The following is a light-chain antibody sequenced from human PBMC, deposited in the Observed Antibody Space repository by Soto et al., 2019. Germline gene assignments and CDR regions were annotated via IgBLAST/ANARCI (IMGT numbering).Light chain of an antibody. V-gene: IGLV1-51*01. CDR2: DDD. CDR1: SSNIGGNS. Sequence: QSVLTQPPSVSAAPGQRVTISCSGSSSNIGGNSVSWYQQLPGTAPKLLIYDDDTRPSGIPDRFPGSKSGTSATLGITGLQTGEEGDYYCGSWDTSLSAYVFGTGTKVTVL. J-gene: IGLJ1*01. CDR3: GSWDTSLSAYV.